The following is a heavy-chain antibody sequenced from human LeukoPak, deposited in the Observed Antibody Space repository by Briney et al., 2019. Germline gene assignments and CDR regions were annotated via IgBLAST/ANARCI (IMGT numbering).Heavy chain of an antibody. CDR1: GGSISSGDYY. CDR3: ARAPLHLWGIYGSGSYYDC. J-gene: IGHJ4*02. Sequence: SETLSLTCTVSGGSISSGDYYWSWIRQPPGKGLEWIGYIYYSGSTYYNPSLKSRVTISVDTSKNQFSLKLSSVTAADTAVYYCARAPLHLWGIYGSGSYYDCWGQGTLVTVSS. D-gene: IGHD3-10*01. V-gene: IGHV4-30-4*01. CDR2: IYYSGST.